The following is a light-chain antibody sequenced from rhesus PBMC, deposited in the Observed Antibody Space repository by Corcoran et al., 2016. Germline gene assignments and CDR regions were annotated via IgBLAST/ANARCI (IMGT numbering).Light chain of an antibody. Sequence: DIQMTQSPSSLSASVGDTVTITCRASQGINNYLAWYQTKPGKAPKPLIYSASNLESGVPSSFSGSGAGTDFTLTSSSLQPEDFATYYCQQHNSYPPTCGQGTKVEIK. CDR2: SAS. CDR3: QQHNSYPPT. J-gene: IGKJ1*01. V-gene: IGKV1S14*01. CDR1: QGINNY.